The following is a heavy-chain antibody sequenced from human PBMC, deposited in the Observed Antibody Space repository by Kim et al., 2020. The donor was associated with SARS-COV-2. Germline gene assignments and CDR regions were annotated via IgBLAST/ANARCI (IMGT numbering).Heavy chain of an antibody. Sequence: GGSLRLSCAASGFTFSSYAMSWVRQAPGKGLEWVSAISGSGGSTYYADSVKGRFTISRDNSKNTLYLQMNSLRAEDTAVYYCAKVSQEGIRWGWGQWLPGGYWGQGTLVTVSS. V-gene: IGHV3-23*01. J-gene: IGHJ4*02. D-gene: IGHD6-19*01. CDR1: GFTFSSYA. CDR3: AKVSQEGIRWGWGQWLPGGY. CDR2: ISGSGGST.